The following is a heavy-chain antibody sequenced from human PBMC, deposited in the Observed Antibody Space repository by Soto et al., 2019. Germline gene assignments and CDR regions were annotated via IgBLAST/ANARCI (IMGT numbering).Heavy chain of an antibody. CDR3: ARDWDNWNVSTPQDDAFDI. Sequence: EVQLVESGGGLVKPGGSLRLSCAASGFTFSSYSMNWVRQAPGKGLEWGSSISSSSSYIYYAYSVKGRFTTSRDNAENSMSLQMNSLRAEDTAVYYCARDWDNWNVSTPQDDAFDIWGQGTMVTVSS. CDR1: GFTFSSYS. V-gene: IGHV3-21*01. J-gene: IGHJ3*02. CDR2: ISSSSSYI. D-gene: IGHD1-20*01.